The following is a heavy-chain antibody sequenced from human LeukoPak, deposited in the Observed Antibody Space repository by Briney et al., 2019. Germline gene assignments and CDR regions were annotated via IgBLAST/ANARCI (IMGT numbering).Heavy chain of an antibody. CDR2: IKQDGSEK. J-gene: IGHJ4*02. CDR3: ARGGGSYYNY. Sequence: GGSLRLCCTASGFTFSNHWMSWVRQAPGKGLEWVANIKQDGSEKYYVDSVKGRFTISRDNAKNSLYLQMNSLRAEDTAVYYCARGGGSYYNYWGQGTLVTVSS. V-gene: IGHV3-7*04. CDR1: GFTFSNHW. D-gene: IGHD1-26*01.